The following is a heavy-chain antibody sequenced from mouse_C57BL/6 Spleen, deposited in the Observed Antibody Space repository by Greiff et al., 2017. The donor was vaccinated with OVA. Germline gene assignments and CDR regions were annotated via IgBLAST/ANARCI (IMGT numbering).Heavy chain of an antibody. J-gene: IGHJ2*01. Sequence: EVKVEESGGGLVKPGGSLKLSCAASGFTFSDYGMHWVRQAPEKGLEWVAYISSGSSTIYYADTVKGRFTISRDNAKNTLFLQMTSLRSEDTAMYYCASAKITTVVATHWGQGTTLTVSS. CDR1: GFTFSDYG. V-gene: IGHV5-17*01. D-gene: IGHD1-1*01. CDR2: ISSGSSTI. CDR3: ASAKITTVVATH.